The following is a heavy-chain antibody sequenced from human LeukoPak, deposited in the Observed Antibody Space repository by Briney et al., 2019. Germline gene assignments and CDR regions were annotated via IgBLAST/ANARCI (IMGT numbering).Heavy chain of an antibody. CDR2: ISGSGGST. D-gene: IGHD5-24*01. J-gene: IGHJ3*01. CDR3: ARGSSRDGYTS. V-gene: IGHV3-23*01. Sequence: GGSLRLSCAASGFTFSSYAMSWVRQAPGKGLEWVSAISGSGGSTYYADSVKGRFTISRDNSQNTLYLQMNSLRAEDTAVYYCARGSSRDGYTSWGQGTMVTVSS. CDR1: GFTFSSYA.